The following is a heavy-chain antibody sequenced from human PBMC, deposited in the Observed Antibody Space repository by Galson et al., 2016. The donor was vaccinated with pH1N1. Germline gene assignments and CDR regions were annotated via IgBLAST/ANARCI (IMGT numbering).Heavy chain of an antibody. CDR2: IWYDGSKT. CDR3: ARKKITATQSLLNYYYYGTDF. Sequence: SLRLSCAASGFTFRNYGLHWVRQAPGKGLEWVAVIWYDGSKTYYADSVKGRFTISRDNSKNTLDLQMNGLRVEDTGVYYCARKKITATQSLLNYYYYGTDFWGQGTAAPVPS. V-gene: IGHV3-33*01. D-gene: IGHD1-20*01. CDR1: GFTFRNYG. J-gene: IGHJ6*02.